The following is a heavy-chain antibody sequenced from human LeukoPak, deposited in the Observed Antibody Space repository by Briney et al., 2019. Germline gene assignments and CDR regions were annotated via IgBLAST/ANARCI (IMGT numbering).Heavy chain of an antibody. CDR2: INHSGST. D-gene: IGHD2-2*01. CDR3: ARIIVVVPAAQFDP. V-gene: IGHV4-34*01. J-gene: IGHJ5*02. Sequence: SETLSLTCAVYGGSFSGYYWSWIRQPPGKGLEWIGEINHSGSTNYNPSLKSRVTISVDTSKNQFSLKLSSVTAADTAVYYCARIIVVVPAAQFDPWGQGTLVTVSS. CDR1: GGSFSGYY.